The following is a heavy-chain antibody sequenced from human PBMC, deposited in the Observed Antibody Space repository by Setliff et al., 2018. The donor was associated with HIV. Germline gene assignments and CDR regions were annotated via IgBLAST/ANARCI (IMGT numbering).Heavy chain of an antibody. V-gene: IGHV7-4-1*02. CDR1: GYTFTTYA. D-gene: IGHD3-3*01. CDR2: INTNTGNP. Sequence: GASVKVSCKASGYTFTTYAMNWVRQAPGQGPEWMGWINTNTGNPTYAQGFTGRFVFSLDTSVSTAYLQTSSLKAEDTAVYYCARNYYDVWSLSFGGWFDPWGQGTLVTV. CDR3: ARNYYDVWSLSFGGWFDP. J-gene: IGHJ5*02.